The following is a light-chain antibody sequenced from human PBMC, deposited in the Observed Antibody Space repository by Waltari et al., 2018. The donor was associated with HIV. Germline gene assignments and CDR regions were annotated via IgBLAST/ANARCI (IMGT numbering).Light chain of an antibody. CDR3: QVWHSKSDHVV. Sequence: SYVLTQPPSVSVAPGQTARITCEGNNIGSQSVHWYQQRPGQAPALVVHDDSDRPSGFPGRFSGSNSGNTATLTISRVEAGDEADYYCQVWHSKSDHVVFGGGTKLTVL. CDR2: DDS. J-gene: IGLJ2*01. CDR1: NIGSQS. V-gene: IGLV3-21*02.